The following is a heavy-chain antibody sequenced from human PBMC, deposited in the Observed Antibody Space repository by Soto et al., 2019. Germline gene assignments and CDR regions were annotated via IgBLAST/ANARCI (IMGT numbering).Heavy chain of an antibody. CDR1: GDSISGYH. V-gene: IGHV4-59*01. J-gene: IGHJ4*02. Sequence: PSETLSLTCTVSGDSISGYHWNWIRQPPGKGVEWIGYIHNSGSTTYNSSLKSRVTISIDTSKKQSSLKLTSVTAADTAVYYCARDPVDGSAFFDYWGQGTLVTVSS. CDR3: ARDPVDGSAFFDY. CDR2: IHNSGST. D-gene: IGHD2-15*01.